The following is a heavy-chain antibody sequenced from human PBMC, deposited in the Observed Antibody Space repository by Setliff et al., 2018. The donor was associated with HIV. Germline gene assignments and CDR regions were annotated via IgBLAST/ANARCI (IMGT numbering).Heavy chain of an antibody. Sequence: GSLRLSCAASGFSFSGYGMHWVRQAPGKGLEWLAVIWYDGSNKYYTDSVQGRITISRDNSENMLYLRMNSLRAEDTAVYFCARGPDCSGGSCYLGFDYWGQGTLVTVSS. CDR2: IWYDGSNK. D-gene: IGHD2-15*01. V-gene: IGHV3-33*01. J-gene: IGHJ4*02. CDR3: ARGPDCSGGSCYLGFDY. CDR1: GFSFSGYG.